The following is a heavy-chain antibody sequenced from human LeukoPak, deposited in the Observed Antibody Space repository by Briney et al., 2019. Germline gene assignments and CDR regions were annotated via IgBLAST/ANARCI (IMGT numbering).Heavy chain of an antibody. CDR3: AEDLVHYYDTSGYFDY. CDR1: GFTFSIYA. V-gene: IGHV3-23*01. CDR2: ISGSGGST. Sequence: GGSLRLSCAASGFTFSIYAMSWVRQAPGKGLEWVSTISGSGGSTYYADSVKGRFTISRDNSKNTLYLQMNSLRAEDTAVYFCAEDLVHYYDTSGYFDYWGQGTLVTVSS. D-gene: IGHD3-22*01. J-gene: IGHJ4*02.